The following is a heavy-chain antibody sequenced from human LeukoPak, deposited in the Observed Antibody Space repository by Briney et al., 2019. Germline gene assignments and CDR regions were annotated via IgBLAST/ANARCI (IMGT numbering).Heavy chain of an antibody. Sequence: GGSLRLSCAASGFTFSSYSMDWVRQAPGKGLEWVSSISSSSSYIYYADSVKGRFTISRDNAKNALYLQMNSLRAEDTAVYYCARETTIFGVGTLDYYYYMDVWGEGTTVTVSS. J-gene: IGHJ6*03. CDR2: ISSSSSYI. V-gene: IGHV3-21*01. CDR3: ARETTIFGVGTLDYYYYMDV. D-gene: IGHD3-3*01. CDR1: GFTFSSYS.